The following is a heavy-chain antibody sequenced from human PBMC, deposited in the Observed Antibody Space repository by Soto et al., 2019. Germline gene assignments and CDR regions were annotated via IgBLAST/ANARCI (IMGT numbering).Heavy chain of an antibody. CDR3: ASRGYSYGPLYFDY. CDR2: INHSGST. J-gene: IGHJ4*02. Sequence: QVQLQQWGAGLLKPSETLSLTCAVYGGSFSGYYWSWIRQPPGKGLEWIGEINHSGSTNYNPSLKSRVTISVDTSKNQFSLKLSSVTAADTTVYYCASRGYSYGPLYFDYWGQGTLVTVSS. V-gene: IGHV4-34*01. D-gene: IGHD5-18*01. CDR1: GGSFSGYY.